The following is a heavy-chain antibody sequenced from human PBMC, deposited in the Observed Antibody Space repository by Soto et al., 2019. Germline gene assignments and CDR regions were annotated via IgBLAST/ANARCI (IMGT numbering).Heavy chain of an antibody. J-gene: IGHJ2*01. CDR2: IKQEGSEK. Sequence: EVQLVESGGGLVQPGGSLRLSCAASGFTFSRYWMSWVRQAPGKGPEWVASIKQEGSEKYYVDSVKGRFTISRDNAKNSLYLQMTSLRAEDTAVFYWAIDNWNPYWYCDLWGRGTLVTVYS. CDR3: AIDNWNPYWYCDL. D-gene: IGHD1-20*01. CDR1: GFTFSRYW. V-gene: IGHV3-7*01.